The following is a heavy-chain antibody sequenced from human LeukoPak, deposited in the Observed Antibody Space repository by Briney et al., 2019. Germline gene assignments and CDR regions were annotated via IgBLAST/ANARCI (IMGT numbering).Heavy chain of an antibody. CDR3: AKDEAVAGSDFFDY. V-gene: IGHV3-23*01. D-gene: IGHD6-19*01. J-gene: IGHJ4*02. Sequence: GGPLRLTCAASGFTFRIYAMTGVRQAPGKGLEWVSTIIGNGGTTYYADSVKGRVAISRDNSKNTVFLQLNSLRAEDTAVYFCAKDEAVAGSDFFDYWGRGTLVTVSS. CDR1: GFTFRIYA. CDR2: IIGNGGTT.